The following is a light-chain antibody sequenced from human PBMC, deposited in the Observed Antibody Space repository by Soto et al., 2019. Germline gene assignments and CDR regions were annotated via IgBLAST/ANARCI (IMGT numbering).Light chain of an antibody. CDR2: GAS. CDR3: QQYNNWWT. Sequence: EVVMTQSPATLSLSPGERATLSCRASQRVSSGLAWYQQKPGQAPRRLIYGASTRAAGIPDRFSGSGSETEFSLTISSLQAEDFAIYYCQQYNNWWTFGQGTKVDI. CDR1: QRVSSG. V-gene: IGKV3-15*01. J-gene: IGKJ1*01.